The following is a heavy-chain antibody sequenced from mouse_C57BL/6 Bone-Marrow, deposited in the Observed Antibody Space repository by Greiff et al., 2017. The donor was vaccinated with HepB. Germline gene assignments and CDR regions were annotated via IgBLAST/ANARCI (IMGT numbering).Heavy chain of an antibody. CDR1: GFTFSGYG. V-gene: IGHV5-6*01. Sequence: EVQGVESGGDLVKPGGSLKLSCAASGFTFSGYGMSWVRQTPDKRLEWVATISSGGSYTYYPDSVKGRFTISRDNAKNTLYLQMSSLKSEDTAMYYCARHGYGSSYGAMDYWGQGTSVTVSS. D-gene: IGHD1-1*01. CDR2: ISSGGSYT. J-gene: IGHJ4*01. CDR3: ARHGYGSSYGAMDY.